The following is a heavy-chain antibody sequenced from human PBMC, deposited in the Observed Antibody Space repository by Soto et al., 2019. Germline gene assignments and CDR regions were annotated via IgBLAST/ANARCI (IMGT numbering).Heavy chain of an antibody. V-gene: IGHV4-61*01. Sequence: NPSETLSLTCTVSGGSVSSDNYYWSWIRQPPGKGLEWTGYIHYSGSANYNPSLKSRVTMSVDTSKNQFSLRLSSVTAADTAIYYCARVGRWELPQFDYWGQGTLVTVSS. CDR1: GGSVSSDNYY. J-gene: IGHJ4*02. CDR3: ARVGRWELPQFDY. D-gene: IGHD1-26*01. CDR2: IHYSGSA.